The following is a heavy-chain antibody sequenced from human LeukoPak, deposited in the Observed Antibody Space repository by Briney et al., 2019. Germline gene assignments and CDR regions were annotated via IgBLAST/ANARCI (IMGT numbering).Heavy chain of an antibody. J-gene: IGHJ5*02. CDR2: IWYDGSNK. D-gene: IGHD4-17*01. Sequence: PGRSLRLSCAASGFTFSSYGMHWVRQAPGKGLEWVAVIWYDGSNKYYADSVKGRFTISRDNAKNTLYLQMNSLRADDTAIYYCTKDPNGDYIGAFDPWGQGTLVTVSS. CDR3: TKDPNGDYIGAFDP. V-gene: IGHV3-33*06. CDR1: GFTFSSYG.